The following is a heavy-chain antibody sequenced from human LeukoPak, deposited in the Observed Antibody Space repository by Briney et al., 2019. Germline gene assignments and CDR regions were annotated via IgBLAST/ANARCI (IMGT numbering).Heavy chain of an antibody. CDR1: GFTISSNY. Sequence: GGSLRLSCAASGFTISSNYMSWVCQAPGKGLEWVSVIYSGGSTYYADSVKGRFTISRDNSKNTLYLQMNSLRAEDTAVYYCATAPPFDYWGQGTLVTVSS. CDR2: IYSGGST. CDR3: ATAPPFDY. V-gene: IGHV3-53*01. J-gene: IGHJ4*02.